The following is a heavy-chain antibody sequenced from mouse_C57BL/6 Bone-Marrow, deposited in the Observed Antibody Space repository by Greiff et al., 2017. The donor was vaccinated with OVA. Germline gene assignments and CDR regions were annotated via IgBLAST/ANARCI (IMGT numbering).Heavy chain of an antibody. Sequence: QVQLKESGPGLVQPSQSLSITCTVSGFSLTSYGVHWVRQSPGKGLEWLGVIWSGGSTDYNAAFISRLSISKDNSKSQVFFKMNSLQADDTAIYYCARGWEKKAWFAYWGQGTLVTVSA. D-gene: IGHD4-1*01. CDR1: GFSLTSYG. CDR2: IWSGGST. J-gene: IGHJ3*01. CDR3: ARGWEKKAWFAY. V-gene: IGHV2-2*01.